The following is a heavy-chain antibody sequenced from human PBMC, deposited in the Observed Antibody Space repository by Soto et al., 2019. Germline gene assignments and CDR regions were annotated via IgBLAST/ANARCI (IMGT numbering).Heavy chain of an antibody. CDR3: AKSAAATFPILSDY. J-gene: IGHJ4*02. V-gene: IGHV3-30-3*02. CDR1: GFTFSSYA. D-gene: IGHD2-15*01. Sequence: GGSLRLSCAASGFTFSSYAMHWVRQAPGKGLEWVAVISYDGSNKYYADSVKGRFTISRDNSKNTLYLQMNSPRAEDTAVYYCAKSAAATFPILSDYWGQGTLVTVSS. CDR2: ISYDGSNK.